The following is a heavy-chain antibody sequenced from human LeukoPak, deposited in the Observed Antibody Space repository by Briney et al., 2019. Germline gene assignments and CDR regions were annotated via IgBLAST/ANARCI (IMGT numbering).Heavy chain of an antibody. CDR2: IYYSGST. Sequence: PSETLSLTCTVSGGSISSYYWSWIRQPPGKGLEWIGYIYYSGSTNYNPSLKSRVTISVDTSKNQFSLKLSSVTAADTAVYYCARHAVLHYYDSSGYFGAFDIWGQGTMVTVSS. CDR3: ARHAVLHYYDSSGYFGAFDI. D-gene: IGHD3-22*01. CDR1: GGSISSYY. V-gene: IGHV4-59*08. J-gene: IGHJ3*02.